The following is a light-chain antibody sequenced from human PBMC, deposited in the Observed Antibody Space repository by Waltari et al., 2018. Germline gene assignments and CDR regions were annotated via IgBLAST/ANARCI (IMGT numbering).Light chain of an antibody. CDR1: QSVSSTY. J-gene: IGKJ2*01. V-gene: IGKV3-20*01. CDR3: QRYGNSPT. Sequence: EIVLTQSPGTLSLSPGERATLSCRASQSVSSTYLAWYQQKHGQAPRLLIYGASSSATAIPDRFSGGWSGTDFTLTISSLEPEDFAVYYCQRYGNSPTCGQGTKLEI. CDR2: GAS.